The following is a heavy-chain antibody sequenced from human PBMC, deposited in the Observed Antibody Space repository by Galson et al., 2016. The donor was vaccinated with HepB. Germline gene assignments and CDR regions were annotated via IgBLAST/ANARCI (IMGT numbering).Heavy chain of an antibody. D-gene: IGHD2-2*03. CDR3: ARGGVGYCTSTSCQDYYYHGMDV. Sequence: SLRLSCAASGFTFSSHWMHWARQAPGKGLVWVSRINTDGSSTDYADSVKGRFTISRDNAKNPLYLQMNSLRAEDTAVYYCARGGVGYCTSTSCQDYYYHGMDVWGRGTAVTVSS. V-gene: IGHV3-74*01. J-gene: IGHJ6*04. CDR2: INTDGSST. CDR1: GFTFSSHW.